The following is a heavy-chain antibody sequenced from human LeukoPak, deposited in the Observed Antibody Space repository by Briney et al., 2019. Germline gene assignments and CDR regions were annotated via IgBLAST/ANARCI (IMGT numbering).Heavy chain of an antibody. D-gene: IGHD6-13*01. CDR2: ISGSGGST. J-gene: IGHJ4*02. CDR3: AKEGYSSSWESLLDY. V-gene: IGHV3-23*01. CDR1: GFTFSSYA. Sequence: QPGGSLRLSCAASGFTFSSYAMSRVRQAPGKGLEWVSAISGSGGSTYYADSVKGRFTISRDNSKNTLYLQMNSLRAEDTAVYYCAKEGYSSSWESLLDYWSQGTLVTVSS.